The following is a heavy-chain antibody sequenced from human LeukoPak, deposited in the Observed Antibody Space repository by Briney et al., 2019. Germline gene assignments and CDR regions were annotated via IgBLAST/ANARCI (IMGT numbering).Heavy chain of an antibody. Sequence: GGSLRLSCAASGFTFSSYGMHWVRQAPGKGLEWVAVISYDGSNKYYADSVKGRFTISRDNSKNTLYLQMNSLRAEDTAVYHCAREVGPTFPYFDYWGQGTLVTVSS. CDR3: AREVGPTFPYFDY. J-gene: IGHJ4*02. D-gene: IGHD1-26*01. CDR2: ISYDGSNK. V-gene: IGHV3-30*19. CDR1: GFTFSSYG.